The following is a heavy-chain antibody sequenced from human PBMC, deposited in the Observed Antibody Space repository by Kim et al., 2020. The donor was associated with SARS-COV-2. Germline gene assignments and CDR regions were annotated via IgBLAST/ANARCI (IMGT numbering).Heavy chain of an antibody. CDR3: AKDWSSDSSSSYLDY. CDR2: ISYDGSKK. D-gene: IGHD6-6*01. V-gene: IGHV3-30*18. CDR1: GFTFSSYG. J-gene: IGHJ4*02. Sequence: GGSLRLSCAASGFTFSSYGMHWVRQAPGKGLEWVAVISYDGSKKYYADSVKGRFTISRDNSKNTLYLQMNSLRAEDTAVYYCAKDWSSDSSSSYLDYWGQGTLVTVSS.